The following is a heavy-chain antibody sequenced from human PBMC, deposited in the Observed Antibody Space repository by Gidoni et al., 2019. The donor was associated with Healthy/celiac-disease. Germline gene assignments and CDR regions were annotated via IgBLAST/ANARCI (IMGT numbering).Heavy chain of an antibody. CDR2: ISWNSGSI. CDR1: GFTFDDYA. V-gene: IGHV3-9*01. CDR3: AKEISGYDEGYYYYGMDV. Sequence: EVQLVESGGGLVQPGRSLRLSCAASGFTFDDYAMHWVRQAPGKGREWVSGISWNSGSIGYADSVKGRFTISRDNAKNSLYLQMNSLRAEDTALYYCAKEISGYDEGYYYYGMDVWGQGTTVTVSS. J-gene: IGHJ6*02. D-gene: IGHD5-12*01.